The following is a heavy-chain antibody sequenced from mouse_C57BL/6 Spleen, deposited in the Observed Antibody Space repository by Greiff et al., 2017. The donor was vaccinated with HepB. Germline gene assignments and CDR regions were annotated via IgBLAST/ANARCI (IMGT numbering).Heavy chain of an antibody. V-gene: IGHV5-17*01. CDR2: ISSGSSTI. D-gene: IGHD4-1*01. CDR3: ARGELGRWYFDV. Sequence: EVKLQESGGGLVKPGGSLKLSCAASGFTFSDYGMHWVRQAPEKGLEWVAYISSGSSTIYYADTVKGRFTISRDNAKNTLFLQMTSLRSEDTAMYYCARGELGRWYFDVWGTGTTVTVSS. CDR1: GFTFSDYG. J-gene: IGHJ1*03.